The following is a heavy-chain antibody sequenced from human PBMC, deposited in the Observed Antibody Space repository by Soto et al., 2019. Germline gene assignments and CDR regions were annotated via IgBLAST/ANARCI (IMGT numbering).Heavy chain of an antibody. CDR1: GGTFSSYA. D-gene: IGHD3-3*01. V-gene: IGHV1-69*13. Sequence: SVEVSCKASGGTFSSYAISWVRQAPGQGLEWMGGIIPIFGTANYAQKFQGRVTITADESTSTAYMELSSLRSEDTAVYYCARETKDDFWSGYSNWFDPWGQGTLVTVSS. CDR2: IIPIFGTA. J-gene: IGHJ5*02. CDR3: ARETKDDFWSGYSNWFDP.